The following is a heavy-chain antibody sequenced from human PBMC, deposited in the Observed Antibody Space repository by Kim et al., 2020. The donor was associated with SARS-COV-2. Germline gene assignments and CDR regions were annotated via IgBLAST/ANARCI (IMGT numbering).Heavy chain of an antibody. CDR3: ARGTQQTWFDP. Sequence: PTYAQGFTGRFVFSLDTSVSTAYLQISSLKAEDTAVYYCARGTQQTWFDPWGQGTLVTVSS. CDR2: P. J-gene: IGHJ5*02. D-gene: IGHD1-1*01. V-gene: IGHV7-4-1*02.